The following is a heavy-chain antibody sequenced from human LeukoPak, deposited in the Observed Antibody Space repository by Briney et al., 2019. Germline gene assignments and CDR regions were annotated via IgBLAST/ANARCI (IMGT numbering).Heavy chain of an antibody. J-gene: IGHJ4*02. Sequence: PGGSLRLSCAASGFTFSNYWMTWVRQAPGKVLEWVAVISYDGSNKYYADSVKGRFTISRDNSKNTLYLQMNSLRAEDTAVYYCASTRCTNGVCYRGYFDYWGQGTLVTVSS. CDR2: ISYDGSNK. CDR1: GFTFSNYW. CDR3: ASTRCTNGVCYRGYFDY. D-gene: IGHD2-8*01. V-gene: IGHV3-30*03.